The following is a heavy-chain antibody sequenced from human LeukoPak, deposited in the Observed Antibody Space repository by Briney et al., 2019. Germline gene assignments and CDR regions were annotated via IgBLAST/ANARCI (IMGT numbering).Heavy chain of an antibody. D-gene: IGHD6-13*01. CDR3: ARALIWQQLSYFDY. CDR1: GGSISSYY. Sequence: KPSETLSLTCTVSGGSISSYYWSWIRQPPGKGLEWIGYIYYSGSTNYNPSLKSRVTISVDTSKNQFSLKLSSVTAADTAVYYCARALIWQQLSYFDYWGQGTLVTVSS. V-gene: IGHV4-59*01. CDR2: IYYSGST. J-gene: IGHJ4*02.